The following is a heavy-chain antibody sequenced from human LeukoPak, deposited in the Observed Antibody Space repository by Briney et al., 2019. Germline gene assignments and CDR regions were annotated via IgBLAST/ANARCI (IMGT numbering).Heavy chain of an antibody. J-gene: IGHJ4*02. CDR3: ARGYYYDSSGYYPDFDY. V-gene: IGHV1-2*06. Sequence: ASVKVSCKASGYTFTGYYMHWVRQAPGRGLEWMGRINPNSGGTNYAQKFQGRVTMTRDTSISTAYMELSRLRSDDTAVYYCARGYYYDSSGYYPDFDYWGQGTLVTVSS. D-gene: IGHD3-22*01. CDR2: INPNSGGT. CDR1: GYTFTGYY.